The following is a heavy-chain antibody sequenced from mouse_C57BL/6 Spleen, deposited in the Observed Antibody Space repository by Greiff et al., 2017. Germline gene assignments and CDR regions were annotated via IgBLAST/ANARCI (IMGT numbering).Heavy chain of an antibody. J-gene: IGHJ3*01. V-gene: IGHV1-53*01. CDR2: INPSNGGT. D-gene: IGHD1-1*01. Sequence: VQLKQPGTELVKPGASVKLSCKASGYTFTSYWMHWVKQRPGQGLEWIGNINPSNGGTNYNEKFKSKATLTVDKSSSTAYMQLSSLTSEDSAVYYCAREAATTVPFAYWGQGTLVTVSA. CDR3: AREAATTVPFAY. CDR1: GYTFTSYW.